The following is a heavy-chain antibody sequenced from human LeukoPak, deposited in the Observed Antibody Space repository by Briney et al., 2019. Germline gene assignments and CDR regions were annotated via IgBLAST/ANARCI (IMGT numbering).Heavy chain of an antibody. D-gene: IGHD3-3*01. J-gene: IGHJ4*02. Sequence: GGSLRLSCAASGFTFSSYDMHWVRQATGKGLEWVSAIGTAGDTYYPGSVKGRFTISRENARNSLYLQMDSLRAGDTAVYYCARGGPYEPPDYWGQGTLVTVSS. CDR1: GFTFSSYD. CDR2: IGTAGDT. V-gene: IGHV3-13*01. CDR3: ARGGPYEPPDY.